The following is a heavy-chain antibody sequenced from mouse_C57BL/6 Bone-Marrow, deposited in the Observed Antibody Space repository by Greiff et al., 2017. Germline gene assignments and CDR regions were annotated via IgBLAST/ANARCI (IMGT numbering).Heavy chain of an antibody. D-gene: IGHD1-1*02. V-gene: IGHV1-69*01. CDR3: ARDGLSY. J-gene: IGHJ4*01. CDR2: IDPADSST. Sequence: QVQLQQPGAELVMPGASVKLSCTASGYTFTSYWMHWVQQRPGQGLEWIGEIDPADSSTNYNQKFKGKSTFTVDKSSSTAYMQLSSLTSKDSAVCYCARDGLSYWGQGTSVTVSS. CDR1: GYTFTSYW.